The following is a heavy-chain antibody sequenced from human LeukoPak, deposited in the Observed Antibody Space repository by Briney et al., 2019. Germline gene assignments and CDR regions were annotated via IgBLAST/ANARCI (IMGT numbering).Heavy chain of an antibody. J-gene: IGHJ4*02. CDR1: GFTLDNYR. CDR3: TKRVKYGGTWDHFAD. V-gene: IGHV3-23*01. Sequence: GGSLRLSCAASGFTLDNYRMSWVRQAPGKGLEWVSTVNADGGNTYYADSVKGRFTISRDNSKSTLILQMNSLRVEDTALYYCTKRVKYGGTWDHFADWGQGTLVTVSS. D-gene: IGHD1-26*01. CDR2: VNADGGNT.